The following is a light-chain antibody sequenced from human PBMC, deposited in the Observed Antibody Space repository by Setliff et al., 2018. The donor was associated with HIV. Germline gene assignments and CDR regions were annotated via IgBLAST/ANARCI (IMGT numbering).Light chain of an antibody. Sequence: QSALTQAASVSGSPGQSITMSCTGTSRDVGGGSNYVSWFQQHPGKAPKLIIFDVNKRPSGVSDRFSASKSGNTASLTISGLQADDEADYYCCSFTSSNTYVFGTGTKVTVL. CDR2: DVN. V-gene: IGLV2-14*03. J-gene: IGLJ1*01. CDR3: CSFTSSNTYV. CDR1: SRDVGGGSNY.